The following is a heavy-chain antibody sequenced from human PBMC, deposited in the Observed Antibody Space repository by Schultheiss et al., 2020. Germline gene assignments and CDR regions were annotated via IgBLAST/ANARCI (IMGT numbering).Heavy chain of an antibody. CDR2: INHSGST. V-gene: IGHV4-34*01. D-gene: IGHD6-19*01. CDR3: ARPAGTPSYMDV. J-gene: IGHJ6*03. CDR1: GGSFSGYY. Sequence: GSLRLSCAVYGGSFSGYYWSWVRQPPGKGLEWIGEINHSGSTNYNPSLKSRVTMSVDTSKNQFSLRLSSVTAADTAVYYCARPAGTPSYMDVWGKGTTVTVSS.